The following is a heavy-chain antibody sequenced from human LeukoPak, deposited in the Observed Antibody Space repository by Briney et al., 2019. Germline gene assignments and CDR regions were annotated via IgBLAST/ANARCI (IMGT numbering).Heavy chain of an antibody. V-gene: IGHV4-34*01. Sequence: SETLSLTCAVYGGSFSGYYWSWIRQPPGKGLEWIGEINHSGSTNYNPSLKSRVTMSVDTSKNQFSLKLSSVTAADTAVYYCARGLSARWLPYYYCGMDVWGQGTTVTVSS. CDR1: GGSFSGYY. CDR3: ARGLSARWLPYYYCGMDV. J-gene: IGHJ6*02. CDR2: INHSGST. D-gene: IGHD5-24*01.